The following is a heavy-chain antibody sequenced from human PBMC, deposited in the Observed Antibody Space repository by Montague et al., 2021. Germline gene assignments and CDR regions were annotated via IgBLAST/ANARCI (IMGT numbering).Heavy chain of an antibody. CDR2: IYWDDDK. V-gene: IGHV2-5*02. CDR3: AHTLFGASYYHFDP. Sequence: PALVKPTQTLTLTCTFSGFSLRTTGVGVGWIRQPPGKALEWLALIYWDDDKRYSPDLKSRLTISKDTAKNQVVLKVTNMDAVDTATYYCAHTLFGASYYHFDPWGQGMLVTVSS. CDR1: GFSLRTTGVG. J-gene: IGHJ5*02. D-gene: IGHD2-21*01.